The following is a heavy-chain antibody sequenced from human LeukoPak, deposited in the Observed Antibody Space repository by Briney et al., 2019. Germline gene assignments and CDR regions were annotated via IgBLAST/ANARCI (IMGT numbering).Heavy chain of an antibody. D-gene: IGHD4-23*01. CDR3: AGQKPPDYGGNLDY. J-gene: IGHJ4*02. CDR1: GYTFTTYA. CDR2: IIPIFGTA. V-gene: IGHV1-69*13. Sequence: ASVKVSCKASGYTFTTYAMNWVRQAPGQGLEWMGGIIPIFGTANYAQKFQGRVTITADESTSTAYMELSSLRSEDTAVYYCAGQKPPDYGGNLDYWGQGTLVTVSS.